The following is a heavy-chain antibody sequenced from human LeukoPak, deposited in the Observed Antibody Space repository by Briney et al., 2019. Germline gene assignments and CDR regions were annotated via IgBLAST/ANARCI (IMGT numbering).Heavy chain of an antibody. CDR2: ISYDGSNK. D-gene: IGHD6-13*01. J-gene: IGHJ4*02. CDR1: GFTFSSYA. Sequence: GRSLRLSCAASGFTFSSYAMHWVRQAPGKGLEWVAFISYDGSNKYYADSVEGRFTISRDNSKNTLYLQMNSLRAEDTAVYYCAKKGGSSWYPLDFWGQGTLVTVSS. CDR3: AKKGGSSWYPLDF. V-gene: IGHV3-30-3*02.